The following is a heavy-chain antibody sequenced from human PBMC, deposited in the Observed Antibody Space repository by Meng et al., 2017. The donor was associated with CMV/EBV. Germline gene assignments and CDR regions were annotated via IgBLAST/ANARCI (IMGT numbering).Heavy chain of an antibody. Sequence: QIMLKESGPAPVTPTQTLTLTCTFSGFSLSTSGVGVGWIRQPPGKALEWLALIYWDDDKRYSPSLKSRLTITKDTSKNQVVLTMTNMDPVDTATYYCARIAAAGRFDYWGQGTLVTVSS. CDR3: ARIAAAGRFDY. CDR2: IYWDDDK. J-gene: IGHJ4*02. CDR1: GFSLSTSGVG. D-gene: IGHD6-13*01. V-gene: IGHV2-5*02.